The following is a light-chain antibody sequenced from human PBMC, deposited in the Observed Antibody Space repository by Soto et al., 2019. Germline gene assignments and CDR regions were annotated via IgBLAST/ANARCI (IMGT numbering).Light chain of an antibody. J-gene: IGLJ1*01. CDR3: GRGDSSRSAYV. CDR2: ENN. CDR1: SSNIGNNY. V-gene: IGLV1-51*02. Sequence: QSVLTQPPSVSAAPGQKVTISCSGSSSNIGNNYVSWYQQLPGTAPKLLIYENNKRPSGIPDRFSGSKSGTSATLGITGLQAGDEGDYNWGRGDSSRSAYVFGTGTKVPVL.